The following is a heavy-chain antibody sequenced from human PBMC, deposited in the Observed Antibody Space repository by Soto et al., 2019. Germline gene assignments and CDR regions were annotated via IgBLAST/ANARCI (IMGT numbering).Heavy chain of an antibody. V-gene: IGHV3-23*01. CDR1: GFTFSSYS. D-gene: IGHD3-10*01. J-gene: IGHJ4*02. CDR3: AKKVNSGPGSQYFDY. Sequence: PGESLKISCAASGFTFSSYSMSWVRQAPGKGLEWVSGFRTSGDGGTTYYADSVKGRFTISRDNSKNILFLQMNSLRAEDTAIYYCAKKVNSGPGSQYFDYWGQGTLVTVSS. CDR2: FRTSGDGGTT.